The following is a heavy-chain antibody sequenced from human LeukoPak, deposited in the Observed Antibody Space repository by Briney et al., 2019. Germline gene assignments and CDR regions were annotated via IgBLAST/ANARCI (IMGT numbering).Heavy chain of an antibody. CDR2: ISAYNGNT. D-gene: IGHD2-15*01. Sequence: ASVKVSCKAPGYTFTSYGISWVRQAPGQGLEWMGWISAYNGNTNYAQKLQGRVTMTTDTSTSTAYMELRSLRSDDTAVYYCARLGYCSGGSCSGDFDLWGRGTLVTVSS. CDR3: ARLGYCSGGSCSGDFDL. J-gene: IGHJ2*01. CDR1: GYTFTSYG. V-gene: IGHV1-18*01.